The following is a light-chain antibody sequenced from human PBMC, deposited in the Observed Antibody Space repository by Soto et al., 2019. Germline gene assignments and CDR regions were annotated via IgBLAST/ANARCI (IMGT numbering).Light chain of an antibody. CDR2: GVS. J-gene: IGLJ3*02. V-gene: IGLV2-11*01. CDR1: NSDVGGYNY. Sequence: QSALTQPRSVSGSPGQSVTISCTGTNSDVGGYNYVSWYQQYPGKAPKLMISGVSERPSGVPDRFSGSKSGNTASLTISGLQAEDEADYYCCSYVDTDTWVFSGGTKVTVL. CDR3: CSYVDTDTWV.